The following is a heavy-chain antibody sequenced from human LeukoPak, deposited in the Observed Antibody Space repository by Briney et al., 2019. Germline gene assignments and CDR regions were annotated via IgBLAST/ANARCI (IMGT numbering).Heavy chain of an antibody. CDR2: ISGSGGST. J-gene: IGHJ4*02. D-gene: IGHD4-23*01. CDR3: AKDSRHPVGGGLGPFDY. CDR1: GFTFSSYA. V-gene: IGHV3-23*01. Sequence: GGSLRLSCPASGFTFSSYAMSWVRPAPRKGLAWVSAISGSGGSTYYAASVKGRFTISRDNSENTLYLQMNSLRAEDTAVYYCAKDSRHPVGGGLGPFDYWGQGTLVTVSS.